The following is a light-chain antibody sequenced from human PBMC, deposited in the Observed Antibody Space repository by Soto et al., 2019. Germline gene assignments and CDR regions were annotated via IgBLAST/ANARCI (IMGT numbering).Light chain of an antibody. CDR1: QSVSSSF. Sequence: EIVLPQSPGTLSLSPGERATLSCRASQSVSSSFLAWYQQTPGQAPRLLIYGASSRATGIPDRFSGSGSGSDFTLTISRLEPEDVAVYYCQQYGSSPMYTFGQGTKLEIK. V-gene: IGKV3-20*01. CDR3: QQYGSSPMYT. J-gene: IGKJ2*01. CDR2: GAS.